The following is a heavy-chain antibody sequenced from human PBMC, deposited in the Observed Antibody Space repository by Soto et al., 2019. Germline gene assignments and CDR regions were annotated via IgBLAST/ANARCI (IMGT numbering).Heavy chain of an antibody. CDR3: ARVRTENYYGMDV. CDR2: IKQDETEK. J-gene: IGHJ6*02. CDR1: GFTFSSYW. V-gene: IGHV3-7*05. Sequence: GGSLRLSCADSGFTFSSYWMSWVRQAPGKGLEWVANIKQDETEKYYVDSVRGRFAVSRDNGKNTLYLQMNSLRAEDTAVYYCARVRTENYYGMDVWGQGTTVTVSS.